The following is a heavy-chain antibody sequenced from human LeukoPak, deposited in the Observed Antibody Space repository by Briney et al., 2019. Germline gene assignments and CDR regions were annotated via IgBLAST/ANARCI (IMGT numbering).Heavy chain of an antibody. D-gene: IGHD5-24*01. Sequence: ASVKVSCKASGYTFISYYIHWVRQAPGQGLEWMGIISPSGGNTRYAQKFQGRVSMTRDTSTSTVYMELTSLRSEDTAVYYCAKDSDERDGYNYPQGYFDYWGQGTLVTVSS. V-gene: IGHV1-46*01. CDR2: ISPSGGNT. CDR1: GYTFISYY. CDR3: AKDSDERDGYNYPQGYFDY. J-gene: IGHJ4*02.